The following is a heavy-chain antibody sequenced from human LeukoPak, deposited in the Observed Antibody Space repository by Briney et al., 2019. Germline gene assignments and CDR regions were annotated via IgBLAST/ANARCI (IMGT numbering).Heavy chain of an antibody. CDR2: INHSGST. CDR1: GGSFSGYY. Sequence: SETLSLTCAVYGGSFSGYYWSWIRQPPGKGLEWIGEINHSGSTNYNPSLKSRVTISVDTSKNQFSLKLSSVTAADTAVYYCAGVYRIVVVITGMDVWGQGTTVTVSS. V-gene: IGHV4-34*01. D-gene: IGHD3-22*01. J-gene: IGHJ6*02. CDR3: AGVYRIVVVITGMDV.